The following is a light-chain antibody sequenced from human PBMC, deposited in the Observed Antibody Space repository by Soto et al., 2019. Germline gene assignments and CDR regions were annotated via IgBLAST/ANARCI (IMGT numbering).Light chain of an antibody. Sequence: DIPMTQSPSTLSASVGDRVTITCRASQSVSTWLAWYQQKPGKATKLLIYRASSLETGVPSRFSGSGSGTEFALTISSLQPDEFATYYCQQYNSYSWTFGQGTKVAIK. CDR2: RAS. CDR3: QQYNSYSWT. V-gene: IGKV1-5*03. CDR1: QSVSTW. J-gene: IGKJ1*01.